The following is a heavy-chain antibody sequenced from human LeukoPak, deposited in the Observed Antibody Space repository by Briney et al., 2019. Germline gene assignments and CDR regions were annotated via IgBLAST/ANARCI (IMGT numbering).Heavy chain of an antibody. V-gene: IGHV3-48*02. J-gene: IGHJ4*02. CDR2: IDSSSSTV. CDR1: GFTFSSYS. Sequence: PGGSLSLSCAASGFTFSSYSMNWVRQAPGKGLEWVSYIDSSSSTVLYADSVKGRFTISRDNAKNSLYLQMNSLRDEDTAVYYCARDPNWGFDHWAQRPLLTVSS. CDR3: ARDPNWGFDH. D-gene: IGHD7-27*01.